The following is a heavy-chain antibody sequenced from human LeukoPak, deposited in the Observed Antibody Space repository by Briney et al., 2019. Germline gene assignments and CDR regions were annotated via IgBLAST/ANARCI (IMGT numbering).Heavy chain of an antibody. J-gene: IGHJ1*01. D-gene: IGHD3-22*01. V-gene: IGHV4-34*01. Sequence: SETLSLTCAVYGGSFSGYYWSWIRQPPGKGLEWIGEINHSGSTYYNPSLKSRVTISVDTSKNQFSLKLSSVTAADTAVYFCASPRGDDSGGYYTWYFHHWARASWSPSPQ. CDR3: ASPRGDDSGGYYTWYFHH. CDR1: GGSFSGYY. CDR2: INHSGST.